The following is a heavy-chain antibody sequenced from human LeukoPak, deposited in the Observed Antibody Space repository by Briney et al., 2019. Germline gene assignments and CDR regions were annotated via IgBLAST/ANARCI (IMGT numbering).Heavy chain of an antibody. CDR1: GGTFSSYA. V-gene: IGHV1-69*01. CDR3: ARGRALRYFDWGFDY. Sequence: ASVKVSCKASGGTFSSYAISWVRQAPGQGLEWMGGFIPIFGTANYAQKFQGRVTITADESTSTAYMELSSLRSEDTAVYYCARGRALRYFDWGFDYWGQGNLVTVSS. D-gene: IGHD3-9*01. CDR2: FIPIFGTA. J-gene: IGHJ4*02.